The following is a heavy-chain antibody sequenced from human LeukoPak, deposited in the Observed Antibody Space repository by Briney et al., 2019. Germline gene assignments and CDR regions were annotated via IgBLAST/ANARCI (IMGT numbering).Heavy chain of an antibody. CDR2: ISSSGSTI. CDR3: AKEEQWFYFDY. J-gene: IGHJ4*02. V-gene: IGHV3-11*04. Sequence: GGSLRLSCAASGFTFSDYYMNWVRQAPGKGLEWVSYISSSGSTIYYADSVKGRFTISRDNSKNTLYLQMNSLIAEDTAVYYCAKEEQWFYFDYWGQGTLVTVSS. D-gene: IGHD6-19*01. CDR1: GFTFSDYY.